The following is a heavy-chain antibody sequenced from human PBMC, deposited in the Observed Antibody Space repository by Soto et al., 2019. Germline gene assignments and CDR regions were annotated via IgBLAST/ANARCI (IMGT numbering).Heavy chain of an antibody. CDR2: ISGSGGST. CDR1: GFTFSSYA. V-gene: IGHV3-23*01. J-gene: IGHJ4*02. D-gene: IGHD3-22*01. CDR3: AKDSHYDSSGYYFDY. Sequence: GGSLRLSCAASGFTFSSYAMSWVRQAPGKGLEWVSTISGSGGSTYYADSVKGRFTISRDNSKNTLYLQMNSLRVEDTAVYYCAKDSHYDSSGYYFDYWGQGTLVTVSS.